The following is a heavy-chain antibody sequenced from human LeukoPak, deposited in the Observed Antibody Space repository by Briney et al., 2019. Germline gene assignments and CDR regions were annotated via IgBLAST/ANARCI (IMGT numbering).Heavy chain of an antibody. Sequence: SQTLSLTCTVSGGSISSGSYYWRWIRQPAGKGLEWIGRIYTSGSTNYNPSLKSRVTISVDTSKNQFSLKLSSVTAADTAVYYCARESALRLGELSRDRYYYYMDVWGKGTTVTVSS. CDR1: GGSISSGSYY. CDR2: IYTSGST. V-gene: IGHV4-61*02. D-gene: IGHD3-16*02. CDR3: ARESALRLGELSRDRYYYYMDV. J-gene: IGHJ6*03.